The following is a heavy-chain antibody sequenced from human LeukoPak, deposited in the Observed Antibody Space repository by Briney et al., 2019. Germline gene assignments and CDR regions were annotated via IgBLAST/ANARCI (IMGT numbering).Heavy chain of an antibody. V-gene: IGHV4-59*12. CDR3: ARDLSVKIGFATHRPFDP. Sequence: SETLSLTCTVSGGSISSYYWSWIRQPPGKGLEWIGYIYYSGSTNYNPSLKSRVTISLDESKNQFSLKLSSVTAADTAVYYCARDLSVKIGFATHRPFDPWGQGTLVTVSS. CDR1: GGSISSYY. CDR2: IYYSGST. J-gene: IGHJ5*02. D-gene: IGHD1-14*01.